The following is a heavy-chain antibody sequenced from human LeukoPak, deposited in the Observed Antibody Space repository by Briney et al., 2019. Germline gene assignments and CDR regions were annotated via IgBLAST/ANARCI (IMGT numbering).Heavy chain of an antibody. CDR1: GIIVSDNY. V-gene: IGHV3-66*02. CDR2: IKSGGDT. D-gene: IGHD1-14*01. CDR3: AYPAAEGYHYYYMDV. Sequence: GGSLRLSCAASGIIVSDNYMAWVRQAPGKGLEWVSLIKSGGDTSYADSVKGRFTISRDNSKNTLYLQMNSLRVDDTAVYCCAYPAAEGYHYYYMDVWGKGTTVTVYS. J-gene: IGHJ6*03.